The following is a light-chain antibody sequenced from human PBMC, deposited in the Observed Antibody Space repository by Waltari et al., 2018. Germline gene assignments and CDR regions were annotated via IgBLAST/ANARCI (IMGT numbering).Light chain of an antibody. CDR1: QGIKND. Sequence: DIQMTQSPSSLSASVGDRVTITCRASQGIKNDLGWYQQKPGQAPKRLSYAASSLQSGVPTRFSGSGSATEFTLTNSSLQPEDFATYNWLQQNRYPWTFGQGTRVEIK. CDR2: AAS. V-gene: IGKV1-17*01. J-gene: IGKJ1*01. CDR3: LQQNRYPWT.